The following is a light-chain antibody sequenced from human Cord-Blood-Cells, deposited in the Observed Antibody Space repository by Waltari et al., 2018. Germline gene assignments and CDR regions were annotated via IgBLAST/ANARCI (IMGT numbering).Light chain of an antibody. CDR2: EVS. CDR3: SSYTSSSTYV. Sequence: QSALTQPASVSGSPGQSITIPCTGTSSDVGGYNYVSWYQQHPGKPPKLMIYEVSNRPSGVSNRFSGSKSGNTASLTISGLQAEDEADYYCSSYTSSSTYVFGTGTKVTVL. CDR1: SSDVGGYNY. V-gene: IGLV2-14*01. J-gene: IGLJ1*01.